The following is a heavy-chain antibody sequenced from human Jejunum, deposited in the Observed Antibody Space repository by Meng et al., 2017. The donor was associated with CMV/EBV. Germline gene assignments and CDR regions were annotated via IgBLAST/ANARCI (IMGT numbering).Heavy chain of an antibody. Sequence: SGSTSSTYARRCGRQAPGKGREWVAVMAYDGSNEYYTDSVRGRFTISRDNSKNTRYLQMNSLRPEDTAVYYCARDRYGVVRGVGFWGQGTLVTVSS. CDR1: GSTSSTYA. D-gene: IGHD3-10*01. J-gene: IGHJ4*02. V-gene: IGHV3-30*04. CDR3: ARDRYGVVRGVGF. CDR2: MAYDGSNE.